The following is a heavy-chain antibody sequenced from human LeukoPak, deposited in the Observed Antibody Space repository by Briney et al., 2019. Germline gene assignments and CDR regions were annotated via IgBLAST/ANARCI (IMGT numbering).Heavy chain of an antibody. CDR2: ISYDGSNK. V-gene: IGHV3-30*03. J-gene: IGHJ4*02. Sequence: GRSLRLSCAASGFTFSSYGMHWVRQAPGKGLEWVAVISYDGSNKYYADSVKGRFTISRDNSKNTLYLQMYSLRAEDTAVYYCARTYYYDSSGLRYWGQGTLVTVSS. CDR1: GFTFSSYG. CDR3: ARTYYYDSSGLRY. D-gene: IGHD3-22*01.